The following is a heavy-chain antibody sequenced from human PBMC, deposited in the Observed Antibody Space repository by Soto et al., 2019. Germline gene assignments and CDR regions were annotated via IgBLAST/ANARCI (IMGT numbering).Heavy chain of an antibody. V-gene: IGHV4-59*12. CDR3: ARGSSIAGLYYGMDV. CDR1: GGSISSYY. J-gene: IGHJ6*02. CDR2: IYYSGST. Sequence: PSETLSLTCTVSGGSISSYYWSWIRQPPGKGLEWIGYIYYSGSTNYNPSLKSRVTISVDTSKNQFSLKLSSVTAADTAVYYCARGSSIAGLYYGMDVWGQGTTVTVSS. D-gene: IGHD6-6*01.